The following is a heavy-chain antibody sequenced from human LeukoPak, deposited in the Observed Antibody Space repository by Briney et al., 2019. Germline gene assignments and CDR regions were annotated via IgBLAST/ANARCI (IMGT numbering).Heavy chain of an antibody. D-gene: IGHD5-12*01. Sequence: GGSLRLSCAASGFTFHDYDMHWVRQVPGKGLEWVSGITWNSGSVLYADSVRGRFTISRDNAKNSLYLQMNSLRPEDMAFYYCAKGLGVVSLIVAALDMWGQGTMVTV. CDR1: GFTFHDYD. V-gene: IGHV3-9*03. CDR3: AKGLGVVSLIVAALDM. J-gene: IGHJ3*02. CDR2: ITWNSGSV.